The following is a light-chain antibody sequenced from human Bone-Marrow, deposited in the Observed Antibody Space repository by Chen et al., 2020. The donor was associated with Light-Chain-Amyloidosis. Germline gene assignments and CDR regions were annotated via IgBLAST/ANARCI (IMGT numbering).Light chain of an antibody. Sequence: SYELTQPPSVSVSPGQTARITCSGDALPNQYAYWFQQRSGQAPVPVMYQDTERPSGIPERFSCSKSGTTVTLTITGVQAEDEADYYCQSSGSGGIYPWVFGAGTKLTVL. V-gene: IGLV3-25*03. CDR1: ALPNQY. CDR3: QSSGSGGIYPWV. CDR2: QDT. J-gene: IGLJ3*02.